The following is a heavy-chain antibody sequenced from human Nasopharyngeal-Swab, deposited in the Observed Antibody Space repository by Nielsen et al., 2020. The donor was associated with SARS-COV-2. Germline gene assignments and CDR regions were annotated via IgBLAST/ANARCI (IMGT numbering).Heavy chain of an antibody. Sequence: ASVKVSCKASGYTFTSYYMHWVRQAPGQGLEWMGIINPSGGSTSYAQKFQGRVTMTRDTSTSTVYMELSSLRSEDTAVYYCARANLLPHIQLWAPRDYYYYYMDVWGKGTTVTVSS. CDR2: INPSGGST. CDR3: ARANLLPHIQLWAPRDYYYYYMDV. CDR1: GYTFTSYY. J-gene: IGHJ6*03. V-gene: IGHV1-46*01. D-gene: IGHD5-18*01.